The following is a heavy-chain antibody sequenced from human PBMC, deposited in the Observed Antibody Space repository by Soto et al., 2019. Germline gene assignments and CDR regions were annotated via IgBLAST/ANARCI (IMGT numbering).Heavy chain of an antibody. J-gene: IGHJ4*02. Sequence: PSETLSLTCSVSGSSINSNLYHWGWIRHSPGKGLEWIGSIHNTGNIFYNPSLKSRVTLSIDTSQSHFSLHLSSVTAADTAVYFCASVYGTNYGLDYWGRGALVTVSS. CDR1: GSSINSNLYH. V-gene: IGHV4-39*02. CDR3: ASVYGTNYGLDY. CDR2: IHNTGNI. D-gene: IGHD4-17*01.